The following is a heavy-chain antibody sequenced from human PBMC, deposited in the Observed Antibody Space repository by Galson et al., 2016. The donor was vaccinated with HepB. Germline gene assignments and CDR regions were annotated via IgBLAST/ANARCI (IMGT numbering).Heavy chain of an antibody. Sequence: SLRLSCAASGFIVSSHYMNWVRQAPGKGLEWVSIIYSGGATYYADSVKGRFTIPRDNPKNTVYLRMNSLRDEDTAVYYCARDPGRIAAAGHLDSWGQGTLVTVSS. V-gene: IGHV3-53*01. CDR2: IYSGGAT. CDR3: ARDPGRIAAAGHLDS. D-gene: IGHD6-13*01. CDR1: GFIVSSHY. J-gene: IGHJ4*02.